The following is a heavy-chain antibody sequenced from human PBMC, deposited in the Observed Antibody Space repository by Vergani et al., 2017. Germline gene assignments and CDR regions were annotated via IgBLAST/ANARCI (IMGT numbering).Heavy chain of an antibody. CDR2: TWYDGNNK. J-gene: IGHJ4*02. CDR1: GFTFNQYG. D-gene: IGHD6-13*01. CDR3: ARALFSSSSWYFPGY. V-gene: IGHV3-33*01. Sequence: QVQLVESGGGVVQPGRSLRLSCAASGFTFNQYGMHWVRQAPGKGLEWVAVTWYDGNNKQYADSVKGRFTISRDNSKSTMYLQMNSLRDEDTGVYYCARALFSSSSWYFPGYWGQGTLVTVSS.